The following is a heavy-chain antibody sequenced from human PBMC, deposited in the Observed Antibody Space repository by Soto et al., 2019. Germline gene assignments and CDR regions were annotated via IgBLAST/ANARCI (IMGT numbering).Heavy chain of an antibody. D-gene: IGHD6-19*01. CDR2: IYWDDDK. CDR3: AHRQAQGIGLAGTFDS. CDR1: GFSFSTTGVG. J-gene: IGHJ4*02. Sequence: QITLKESGPTLVKPTQTLTLTCTFSGFSFSTTGVGVGWIRQPPGKALEWLALIYWDDDKRYSPSLKSRLTITXVTXKXPVVLTMTNMDPVDTATYYCAHRQAQGIGLAGTFDSWGQGTLVTVSS. V-gene: IGHV2-5*02.